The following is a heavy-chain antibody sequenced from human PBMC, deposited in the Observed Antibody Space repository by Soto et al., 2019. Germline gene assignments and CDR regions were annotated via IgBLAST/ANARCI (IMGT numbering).Heavy chain of an antibody. V-gene: IGHV4-59*01. Sequence: SETLSLTCTVSGGSISSYYWSWIRQPPGKGLEWIGYIYYSGSTNYNPSLKSRVTISVDTSKNQFSLKLSSVTAADTAVYYCARVAYYYDSSGYYYFDYWGQGTLVTVSS. CDR1: GGSISSYY. J-gene: IGHJ4*02. CDR2: IYYSGST. D-gene: IGHD3-22*01. CDR3: ARVAYYYDSSGYYYFDY.